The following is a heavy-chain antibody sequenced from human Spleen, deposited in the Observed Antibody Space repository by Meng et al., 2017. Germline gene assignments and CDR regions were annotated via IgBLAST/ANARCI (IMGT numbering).Heavy chain of an antibody. CDR2: INPSGGST. Sequence: ASVKVSCKASGYTFTSYYMHWVRQAPGQGLEWMGIINPSGGSTSYAQKFQGRVTMTRDTSTSTVYMELSSLRSEDTAVYYCARDPSPPTTHSGSYPAGYWGQGTLVTVSS. V-gene: IGHV1-46*01. CDR1: GYTFTSYY. D-gene: IGHD1-26*01. J-gene: IGHJ4*02. CDR3: ARDPSPPTTHSGSYPAGY.